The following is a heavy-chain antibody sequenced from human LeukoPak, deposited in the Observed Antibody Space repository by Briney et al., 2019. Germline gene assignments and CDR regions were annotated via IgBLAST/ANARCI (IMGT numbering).Heavy chain of an antibody. Sequence: GGSLRLSCAASGFTVSSNYMSWVRQAPGKGLEWVSVIYSGGSTYYADSVKGRLTISRDNSKNTLYLQMNSLRAEDTAVYYCTYGDSQAFDIWGQGTMVTVSS. V-gene: IGHV3-66*01. CDR3: TYGDSQAFDI. CDR2: IYSGGST. J-gene: IGHJ3*02. CDR1: GFTVSSNY. D-gene: IGHD4-17*01.